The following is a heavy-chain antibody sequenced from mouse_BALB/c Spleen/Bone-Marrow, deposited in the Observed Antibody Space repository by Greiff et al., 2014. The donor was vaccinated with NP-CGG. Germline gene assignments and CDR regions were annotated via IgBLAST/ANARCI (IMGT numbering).Heavy chain of an antibody. D-gene: IGHD2-3*01. Sequence: EVQLQQSGAELVKPGASVKLSCTTSGFNIKDTYIHWVKQRPEQGLEWIGRIDPANGNTKYDPEFQGKATITADASSNTAYLHLSSLTSEDTAVYSCAHDAPFAYWGQGTLVTVSA. CDR2: IDPANGNT. CDR1: GFNIKDTY. CDR3: AHDAPFAY. V-gene: IGHV14-3*02. J-gene: IGHJ3*01.